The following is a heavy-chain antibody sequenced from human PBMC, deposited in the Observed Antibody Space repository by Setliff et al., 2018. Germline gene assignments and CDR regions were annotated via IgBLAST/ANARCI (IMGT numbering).Heavy chain of an antibody. D-gene: IGHD2-8*01. CDR2: ISSYTGKT. CDR1: GYTFNDYG. J-gene: IGHJ4*02. V-gene: IGHV1-18*01. CDR3: SRLVRFCTKTACQRLSGGEF. Sequence: ASVKVSCKTSGYTFNDYGITWVRQVPGQGLEWMGWISSYTGKTYYAEKLQGRVTLTTDTSTITAYLDLRSLESDDTAVYYCSRLVRFCTKTACQRLSGGEFWGQGTLVTVSS.